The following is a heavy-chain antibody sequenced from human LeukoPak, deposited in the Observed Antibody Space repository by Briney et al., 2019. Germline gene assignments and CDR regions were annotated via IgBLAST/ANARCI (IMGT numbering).Heavy chain of an antibody. J-gene: IGHJ4*02. CDR2: FYNSGSS. Sequence: PSETLSLTCTVSGGSISDYYRGWIRQPPGKGLEWIGYFYNSGSSTYNPSLKSRVTISADTSKNQFSLKLSSVTAADTAVYYCARARPDYFDYWGQGTLVTVSS. CDR1: GGSISDYY. V-gene: IGHV4-59*12. CDR3: ARARPDYFDY.